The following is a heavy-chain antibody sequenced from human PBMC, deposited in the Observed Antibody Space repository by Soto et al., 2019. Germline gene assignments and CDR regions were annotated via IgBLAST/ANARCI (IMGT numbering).Heavy chain of an antibody. V-gene: IGHV3-15*01. D-gene: IGHD5-12*01. CDR3: TTGDGYNCYY. CDR2: IKSKTDGGTT. Sequence: SGGSLRLSCAVSGFTFSNAWMSWVRQAPGKGLEWVGRIKSKTDGGTTDYAAPVKGRFTISGDDSKNTLYLQMNSLKTEDTAVYYCTTGDGYNCYYWGQGTLVTVSS. CDR1: GFTFSNAW. J-gene: IGHJ4*02.